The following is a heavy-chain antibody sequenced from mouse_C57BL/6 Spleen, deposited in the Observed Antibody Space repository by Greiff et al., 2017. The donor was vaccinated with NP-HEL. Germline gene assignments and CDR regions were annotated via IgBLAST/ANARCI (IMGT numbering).Heavy chain of an antibody. CDR2: INPNNGGT. CDR1: GYTFTGYN. J-gene: IGHJ3*01. V-gene: IGHV1-22*01. CDR3: ARGSSGAFAY. D-gene: IGHD1-1*01. Sequence: EVKLQQSGPELVKPGASVKMSCKASGYTFTGYNMHWVKQSHGQSLEWIGYINPNNGGTSYNQKFKGKATLTVNKSSSTAYMELRSLTSEDSGVYYCARGSSGAFAYWGQGALVTVSA.